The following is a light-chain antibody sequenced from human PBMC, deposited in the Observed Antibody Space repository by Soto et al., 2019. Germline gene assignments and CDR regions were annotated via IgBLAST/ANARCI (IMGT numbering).Light chain of an antibody. V-gene: IGLV2-18*02. Sequence: QSVLTQPPSVSGSPGQSVTISCTGTSSDVGSYNRVSWYHQSPGTAPELMIYEVSNRPSGVPDRFSGSKSGNTASLTISGLQAEDEADYYCSSYTSSSTYVFGTGTKVTVL. CDR3: SSYTSSSTYV. CDR1: SSDVGSYNR. CDR2: EVS. J-gene: IGLJ1*01.